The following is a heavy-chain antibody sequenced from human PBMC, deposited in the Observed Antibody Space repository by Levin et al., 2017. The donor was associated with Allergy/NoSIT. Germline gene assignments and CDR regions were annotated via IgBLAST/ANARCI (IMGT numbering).Heavy chain of an antibody. J-gene: IGHJ6*03. CDR1: GYTFTSYA. CDR3: ANSGYDHHYYYYMDV. V-gene: IGHV1-69*13. D-gene: IGHD5-12*01. Sequence: ASVKVSCKASGYTFTSYAISWVRQAPGQGLEWMGGIIPIFGTANYAQKFQGRVTITADESTSTAYMELSSLRSEDTAVYYCANSGYDHHYYYYMDVWGKGTTVTVSS. CDR2: IIPIFGTA.